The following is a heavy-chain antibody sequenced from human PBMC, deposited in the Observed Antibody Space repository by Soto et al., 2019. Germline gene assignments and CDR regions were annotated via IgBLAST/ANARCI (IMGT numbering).Heavy chain of an antibody. D-gene: IGHD1-1*01. CDR2: IIPILGIA. J-gene: IGHJ2*01. V-gene: IGHV1-69*02. CDR1: GGTFSSYT. CDR3: ARGTAETYWYFDL. Sequence: QVQLVQSGAEVKKPGSSVKVSCKASGGTFSSYTISWVRQAPGQGLEWMGRIIPILGIANYAQKFQGRVTITVDKSPSTAYMELSRMRSEDTAVYYCARGTAETYWYFDLCGRGNLVTVSS.